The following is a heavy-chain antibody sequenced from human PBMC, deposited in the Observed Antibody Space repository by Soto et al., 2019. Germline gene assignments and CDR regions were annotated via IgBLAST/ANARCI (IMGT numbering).Heavy chain of an antibody. J-gene: IGHJ4*02. CDR2: INPSGGST. V-gene: IGHV1-46*01. D-gene: IGHD3-9*01. Sequence: ASVKVSCKASGYTFTSYYMHWVRQAPGQGLERMGIINPSGGSTSYAQKFQGRVTMTRDTSTSTVYMELSSLRSEDTAVYYCAVSYYDILTGYGYFDYWGQGTLVTVSS. CDR3: AVSYYDILTGYGYFDY. CDR1: GYTFTSYY.